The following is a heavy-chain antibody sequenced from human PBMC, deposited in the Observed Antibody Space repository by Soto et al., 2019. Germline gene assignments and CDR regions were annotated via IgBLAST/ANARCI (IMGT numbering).Heavy chain of an antibody. Sequence: ASVKVSCKASGYTFTSYGISWVRQAPGQGLEWMGWISAYNGNTNYAQKLQGRVTMTTDTSTSTAYTELRSLRSDDTAVYYCASQEVRYSKFDYWGQGILVTVSS. J-gene: IGHJ4*02. V-gene: IGHV1-18*01. CDR1: GYTFTSYG. CDR3: ASQEVRYSKFDY. D-gene: IGHD6-13*01. CDR2: ISAYNGNT.